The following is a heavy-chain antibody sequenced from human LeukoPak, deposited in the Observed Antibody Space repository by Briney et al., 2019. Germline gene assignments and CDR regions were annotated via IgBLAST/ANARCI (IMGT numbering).Heavy chain of an antibody. CDR3: ARDYDSSGYYYPVYEY. J-gene: IGHJ4*02. CDR1: GFTFRNYR. V-gene: IGHV3-21*01. CDR2: ISTSSTYI. D-gene: IGHD3-22*01. Sequence: GGSLRLSCAASGFTFRNYRMNWVRQAPGKGLEWVSSISTSSTYIFYADSVKGRFTISRDNTKNSLYLQMNSLRAEDTAVYYCARDYDSSGYYYPVYEYWGQGTLVTVSS.